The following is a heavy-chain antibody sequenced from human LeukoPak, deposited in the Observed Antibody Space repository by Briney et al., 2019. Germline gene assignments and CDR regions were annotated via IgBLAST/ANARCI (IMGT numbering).Heavy chain of an antibody. CDR2: INWNGGST. V-gene: IGHV3-20*04. J-gene: IGHJ4*02. CDR1: GFTFDDHG. CDR3: AKSGASGRYFDY. Sequence: GGSLRLSCAASGFTFDDHGMSWVRQAPGKGLEWVSGINWNGGSTGYADSVKGRFTISRDNAKNSLYLQMNSLRAEDTALYYCAKSGASGRYFDYWGQGTLVTVSS. D-gene: IGHD2-15*01.